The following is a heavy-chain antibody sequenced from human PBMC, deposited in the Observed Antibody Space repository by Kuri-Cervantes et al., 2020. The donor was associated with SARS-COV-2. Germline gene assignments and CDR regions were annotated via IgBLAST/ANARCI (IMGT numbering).Heavy chain of an antibody. V-gene: IGHV1-69*05. CDR1: GGTFSSYA. D-gene: IGHD2-21*02. Sequence: SVKVSCKASGGTFSSYAISWVRQAPGQGLEWMGGIIPIFGTANYAQKFQGRVTITTDESTSTAYMELSSLRSEDSAIYYCARDTGDWTPDGFDILGQGAMVTVSS. CDR2: IIPIFGTA. CDR3: ARDTGDWTPDGFDI. J-gene: IGHJ3*02.